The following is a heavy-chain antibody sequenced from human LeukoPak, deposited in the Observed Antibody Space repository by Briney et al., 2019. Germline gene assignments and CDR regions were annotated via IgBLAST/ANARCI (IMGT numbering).Heavy chain of an antibody. D-gene: IGHD3-22*01. CDR3: ARYYDSSGYYHYYYFDY. J-gene: IGHJ4*02. V-gene: IGHV4-59*01. CDR2: IYYSGST. Sequence: SETLSLTCTVSGGSISSYYWSWIRQPPGKGLEWSGDIYYSGSTNYNPSLKSRVTTSVDTSKIQFSLTPSSVTAEDTAVYYCARYYDSSGYYHYYYFDYWGQGTLVTVSS. CDR1: GGSISSYY.